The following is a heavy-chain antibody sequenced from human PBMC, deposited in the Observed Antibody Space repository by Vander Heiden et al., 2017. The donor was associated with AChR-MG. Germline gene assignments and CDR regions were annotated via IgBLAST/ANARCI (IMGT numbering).Heavy chain of an antibody. CDR1: GFNFRSDG. D-gene: IGHD3-10*01. CDR2: ISYDGSNK. V-gene: IGHV3-30*18. Sequence: VQPVESGGGVVHPGRSLRLSCAASGFNFRSDGMHWVHQAPGKGLEWVAVISYDGSNKYYADSVKGRFTISRDNSKNTLYLQMNSLRAEDTAVYYCAKDRRVATKYGMDVWGQGTTVTVSS. J-gene: IGHJ6*02. CDR3: AKDRRVATKYGMDV.